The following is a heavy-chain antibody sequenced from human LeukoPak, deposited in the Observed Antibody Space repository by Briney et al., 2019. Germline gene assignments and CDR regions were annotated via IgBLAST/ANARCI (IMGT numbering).Heavy chain of an antibody. CDR2: LTGSGGNT. V-gene: IGHV3-23*01. D-gene: IGHD3-10*01. Sequence: GGSLRLSCAASGFTFSSYAMSWVRQAPGKGLEWVSGLTGSGGNTYYADSVKGRFTISRDNSKNTLSLQMNSLRAEDAAVYYCVKFRGIQHYNYHMHGGGKGTTVTVS. J-gene: IGHJ6*03. CDR1: GFTFSSYA. CDR3: VKFRGIQHYNYHMHG.